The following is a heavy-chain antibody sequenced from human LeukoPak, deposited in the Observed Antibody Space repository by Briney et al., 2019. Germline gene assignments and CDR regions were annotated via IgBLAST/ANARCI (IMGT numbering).Heavy chain of an antibody. D-gene: IGHD5-18*01. CDR2: IPYDGSNK. CDR1: GFTFSSYG. J-gene: IGHJ3*02. V-gene: IGHV3-30*02. Sequence: GGSLRLSCAASGFTFSSYGMRWVRQAPGKGLEWVAFIPYDGSNKYHADSVKGRFTISRDNSKNTLYLQMNSLRAEDTAVYYCAKDFRPVQPLSFDIWGQGTMVTVSS. CDR3: AKDFRPVQPLSFDI.